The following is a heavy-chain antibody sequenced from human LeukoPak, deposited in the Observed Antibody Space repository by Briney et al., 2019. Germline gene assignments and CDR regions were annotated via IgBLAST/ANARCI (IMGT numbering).Heavy chain of an antibody. J-gene: IGHJ6*03. V-gene: IGHV3-48*03. CDR3: ARSPTTATIYYYYMDV. Sequence: GGSLRLSCAASGFTFSSYEMNWVRQAPGKGLEWVSYISSSGSTIYYADSVKGRFTISRDNAKNSLYLQMNSLRAEDTAVCYCARSPTTATIYYYYMDVWGKGTTVTVSS. CDR2: ISSSGSTI. D-gene: IGHD4-17*01. CDR1: GFTFSSYE.